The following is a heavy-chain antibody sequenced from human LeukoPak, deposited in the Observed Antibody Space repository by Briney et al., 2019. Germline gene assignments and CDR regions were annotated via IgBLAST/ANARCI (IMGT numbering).Heavy chain of an antibody. V-gene: IGHV1-24*01. CDR3: ATADLVGALNFDY. CDR1: GYTLTELS. Sequence: GASVKVSCKVSGYTLTELSMHWVRQAPGKGLEWMGGFDPEDGETIYAQKFQGRVTMTEDTSTDTAYMELSSLGSEDTAVYYCATADLVGALNFDYWGQGTLVTVSS. CDR2: FDPEDGET. J-gene: IGHJ4*02. D-gene: IGHD1-26*01.